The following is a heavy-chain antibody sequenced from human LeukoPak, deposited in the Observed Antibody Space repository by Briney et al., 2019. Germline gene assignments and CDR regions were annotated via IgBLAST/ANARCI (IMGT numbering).Heavy chain of an antibody. Sequence: GGSLRLSCAASGFTFSSYGMHWVRQAPGKGLEWVSVIWSDGSTHYADSVKGRFTISRDNSKNTVYFQMNSLRAEDTAVYYCARGLPGYEFGLRGALFDHWGQGTLVTVSS. D-gene: IGHD3-10*01. CDR1: GFTFSSYG. CDR2: IWSDGST. CDR3: ARGLPGYEFGLRGALFDH. V-gene: IGHV3-NL1*01. J-gene: IGHJ4*02.